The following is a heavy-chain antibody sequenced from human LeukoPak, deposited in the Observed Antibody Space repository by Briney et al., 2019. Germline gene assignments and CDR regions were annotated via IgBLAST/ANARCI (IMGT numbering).Heavy chain of an antibody. CDR1: GGSISSSSYY. J-gene: IGHJ4*02. D-gene: IGHD1-7*01. CDR3: ARDPGTTDDY. CDR2: IYYSGST. Sequence: NPSETLSLTCTVSGGSISSSSYYWGWIRQPPGKGLEWIGSIYYSGSTYYNPSLKSRVTISVDTSKNQFSLKLSSVTAADTAVYYCARDPGTTDDYWGQGTLVTVSS. V-gene: IGHV4-39*02.